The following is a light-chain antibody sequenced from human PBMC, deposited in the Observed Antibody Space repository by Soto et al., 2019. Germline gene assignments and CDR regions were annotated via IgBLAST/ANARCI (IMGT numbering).Light chain of an antibody. V-gene: IGLV2-14*03. J-gene: IGLJ1*01. CDR2: DVV. CDR1: SSDVGGFNS. CDR3: SSYTSTMTNV. Sequence: QSALTQPAAVSGSPGQSITISCTGTSSDVGGFNSVSWYQLRPGTAPKLILYDVVDRPSGVSYRFSGSKSGNTASLTISGLQAADEADYFCSSYTSTMTNVFG.